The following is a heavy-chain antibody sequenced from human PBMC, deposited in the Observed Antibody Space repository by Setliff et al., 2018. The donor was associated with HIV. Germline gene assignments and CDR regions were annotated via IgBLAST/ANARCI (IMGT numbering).Heavy chain of an antibody. Sequence: ASVKASCKASGYTLTTYGISWVRQAPGQGPEWMGWINTETGNPMYAQGFTGRFVFSLDTSVSTAYLQINSLKAEDTAMYYCARVGSYWSTFDYWGQGALVTVSS. CDR1: GYTLTTYG. J-gene: IGHJ4*02. CDR3: ARVGSYWSTFDY. CDR2: INTETGNP. D-gene: IGHD1-26*01. V-gene: IGHV7-4-1*02.